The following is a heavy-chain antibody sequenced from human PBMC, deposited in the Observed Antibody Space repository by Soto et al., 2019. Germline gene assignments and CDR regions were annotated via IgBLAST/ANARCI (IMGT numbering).Heavy chain of an antibody. D-gene: IGHD2-2*01. CDR2: IHHSGST. J-gene: IGHJ4*02. CDR1: GASISSSDW. CDR3: ARGLVVAPAALALDY. Sequence: QVQLQESGPGLVKPSGTLSLTCAVSGASISSSDWWTWVRQPPGKGLEWIAEIHHSGSTNHNPSLKSRVTSSVDKSKNQFSLRLSSVTAADTAVYYCARGLVVAPAALALDYWGQGTLVTVSS. V-gene: IGHV4-4*02.